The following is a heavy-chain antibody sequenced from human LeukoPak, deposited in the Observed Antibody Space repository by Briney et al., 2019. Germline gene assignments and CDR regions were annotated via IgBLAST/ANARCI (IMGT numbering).Heavy chain of an antibody. Sequence: PGGSLRLSCAASGFTFSNYGMNWLRQAPGKGLEWVSTISGSGTSTYYADSVKGRFTISRDNSKNTLYLQMNSLRAEDTAVFYCAIDGYSYGYYFDYWGQGTLVTVSS. CDR2: ISGSGTST. CDR1: GFTFSNYG. D-gene: IGHD5-18*01. J-gene: IGHJ4*02. V-gene: IGHV3-23*01. CDR3: AIDGYSYGYYFDY.